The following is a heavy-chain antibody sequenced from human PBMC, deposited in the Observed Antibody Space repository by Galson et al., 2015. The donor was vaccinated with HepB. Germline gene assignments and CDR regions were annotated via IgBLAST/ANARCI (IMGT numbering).Heavy chain of an antibody. V-gene: IGHV3-9*01. D-gene: IGHD6-19*01. CDR1: GFTFDDYA. J-gene: IGHJ6*02. CDR2: ISWNSGSI. CDR3: AKTKYSSGLQASSSLDV. Sequence: SLRLSCAASGFTFDDYAMHWVRQVPGKGLEWVSGISWNSGSIDYADSVKGRFTISRDNAKDSLYLQMNSLRPEDTALYYCAKTKYSSGLQASSSLDVWGQGTTVTVSS.